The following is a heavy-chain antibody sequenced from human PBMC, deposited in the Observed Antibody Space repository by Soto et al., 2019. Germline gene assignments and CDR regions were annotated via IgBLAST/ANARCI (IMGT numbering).Heavy chain of an antibody. Sequence: QVQLQESGTGLVKPSQTLSLTSTVSDVSISSGGYYWSWIRQHPAKGLGWIGYIYYSGTPYYNPSLKSRVNISVDTPKNQFSLKLSSVTAADTAVYHCARSPEATVDYWGQGTLVTVSS. CDR1: DVSISSGGYY. CDR3: ARSPEATVDY. CDR2: IYYSGTP. V-gene: IGHV4-31*03. D-gene: IGHD4-17*01. J-gene: IGHJ4*02.